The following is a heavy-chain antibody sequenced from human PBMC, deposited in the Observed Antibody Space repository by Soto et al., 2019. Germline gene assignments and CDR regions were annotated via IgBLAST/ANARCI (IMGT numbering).Heavy chain of an antibody. CDR3: ARNRPDRSDMDV. V-gene: IGHV1-18*01. J-gene: IGHJ6*02. CDR1: GYTFTSYG. CDR2: ISAYSGNT. Sequence: ASVKVSCKASGYTFTSYGISWVRQAPGQGLEWMGWISAYSGNTNYAQKFQGRVTMTTDTSTSTAYMELSSLRSEDTAVYYCARNRPDRSDMDVWGQGTTVTVSS.